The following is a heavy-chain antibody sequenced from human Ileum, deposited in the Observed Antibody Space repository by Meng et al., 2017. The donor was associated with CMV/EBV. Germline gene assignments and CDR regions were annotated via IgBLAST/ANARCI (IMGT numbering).Heavy chain of an antibody. CDR1: GYTFTDNY. Sequence: SVKVSCKASGYTFTDNYMHWVRQAPGRGLEWMGVINPTGDATIYAQKFQGRVTMTRNTSTSTDYMELSSLTSEDTTVYYCARSKNDFWSGYYYGMDVWGQGTTVTVSS. CDR3: ARSKNDFWSGYYYGMDV. CDR2: INPTGDAT. V-gene: IGHV1-46*01. D-gene: IGHD3-3*01. J-gene: IGHJ6*02.